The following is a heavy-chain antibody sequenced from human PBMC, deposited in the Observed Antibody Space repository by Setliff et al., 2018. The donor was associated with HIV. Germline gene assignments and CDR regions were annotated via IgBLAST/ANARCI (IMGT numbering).Heavy chain of an antibody. V-gene: IGHV4-39*01. CDR2: IFYTGST. CDR1: GGSISRGSYS. J-gene: IGHJ4*02. D-gene: IGHD3-22*01. CDR3: ARLRITMIMMLNYFDY. Sequence: SETLSLTCTVSGGSISRGSYSWGWIRQPTGKGLEWIGSIFYTGSTYYNPSLQSRVTISVDTSKNQFSLRLTSVTAADTAVYFCARLRITMIMMLNYFDYWGQGTLVTVSS.